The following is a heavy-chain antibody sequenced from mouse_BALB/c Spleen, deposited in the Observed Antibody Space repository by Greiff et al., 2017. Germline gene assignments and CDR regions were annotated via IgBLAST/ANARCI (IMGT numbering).Heavy chain of an antibody. D-gene: IGHD3-2*01. CDR1: GYAFTNYL. V-gene: IGHV1-54*01. Sequence: VQLQQSGAELVRPGTSVQVSCKASGYAFTNYLIEWVKQRPGQGLEWIGVINPGSGGTNYNEKFKGKATLTADKSSSTAYMQLSSLTSDDSAVYFCARSDSSGYYFDDWGQGTTLTVSS. CDR2: INPGSGGT. J-gene: IGHJ2*01. CDR3: ARSDSSGYYFDD.